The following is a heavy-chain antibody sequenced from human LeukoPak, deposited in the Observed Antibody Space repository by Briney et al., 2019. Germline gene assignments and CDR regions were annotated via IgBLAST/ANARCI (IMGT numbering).Heavy chain of an antibody. Sequence: SETLSLTCTVSGGSISSYYWSWIRQPPEKGLEWIGYIYYSGSTNYSPSLKSRVTISVDTSKNQFSLKLSSVTAADTAVYYCARSEYSYGADAFDIWGQGTMVTVSS. J-gene: IGHJ3*02. CDR1: GGSISSYY. CDR2: IYYSGST. V-gene: IGHV4-59*01. CDR3: ARSEYSYGADAFDI. D-gene: IGHD5-18*01.